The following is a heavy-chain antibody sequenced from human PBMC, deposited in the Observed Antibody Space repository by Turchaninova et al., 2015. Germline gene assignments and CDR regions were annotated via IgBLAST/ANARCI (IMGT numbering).Heavy chain of an antibody. Sequence: GESGGDLVQPGRSLRLSCAASGFTFDDFAIHWVRQAPGKGLEWVSGISWNSNNIVYADSVRGRFTISRDNAKNSLYLQMSSLRTEDTALYYCARKSIHRGSGTSIYWNFDLWGRGTLVTVSS. D-gene: IGHD3-10*01. CDR3: ARKSIHRGSGTSIYWNFDL. CDR2: ISWNSNNI. CDR1: GFTFDDFA. V-gene: IGHV3-9*01. J-gene: IGHJ2*01.